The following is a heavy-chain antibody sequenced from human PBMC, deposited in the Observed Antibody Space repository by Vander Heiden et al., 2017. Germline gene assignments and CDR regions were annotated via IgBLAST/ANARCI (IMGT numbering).Heavy chain of an antibody. V-gene: IGHV1-69*01. CDR1: GGTFSSYA. CDR3: ARSSGLGDYGDS. D-gene: IGHD3-10*01. J-gene: IGHJ4*02. CDR2: IIPSFGTA. Sequence: HVQLVQSGAAVKKPGSSVKVSCKASGGTFSSYAIRWVRQAPGQGLEWMGGIIPSFGTANDAQKFQGRVTITADESTSTAYMELSSLRSEDTAVYYCARSSGLGDYGDSWGQGTLVTVSS.